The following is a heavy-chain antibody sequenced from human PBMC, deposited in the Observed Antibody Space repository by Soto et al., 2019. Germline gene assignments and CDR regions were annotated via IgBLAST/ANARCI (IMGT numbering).Heavy chain of an antibody. Sequence: GGSLRLSCVASGFTFSSHGMHWVRQAPGKGLEWVSVIWYDGSNKYYADSVKGRFTISRDNPNNTLYLQMNSLRAEDTAVYYCARTSTATTVTMPFEYWGQGTLVTVSS. CDR2: IWYDGSNK. CDR3: ARTSTATTVTMPFEY. V-gene: IGHV3-33*08. D-gene: IGHD4-17*01. CDR1: GFTFSSHG. J-gene: IGHJ4*02.